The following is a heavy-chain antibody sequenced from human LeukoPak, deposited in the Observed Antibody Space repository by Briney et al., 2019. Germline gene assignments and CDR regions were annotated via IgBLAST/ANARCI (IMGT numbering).Heavy chain of an antibody. Sequence: PGGSLRLSCAASGFTVSNNYMRWVRQAPGKGLEWVSLIYSGGSTYYADSVKGRFTISRDNSKNTLYLQLNSLRDEDTAVYYCARVSGGNYDYWGQGTLVTVSS. CDR2: IYSGGST. V-gene: IGHV3-66*01. CDR1: GFTVSNNY. D-gene: IGHD2-15*01. J-gene: IGHJ4*02. CDR3: ARVSGGNYDY.